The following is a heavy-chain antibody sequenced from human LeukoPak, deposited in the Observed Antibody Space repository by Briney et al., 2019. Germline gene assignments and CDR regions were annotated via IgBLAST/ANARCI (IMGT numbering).Heavy chain of an antibody. CDR3: AKEGGYYYDSSGYYYDY. D-gene: IGHD3-22*01. CDR1: GFTFDDYA. Sequence: GRSLRPSCAASGFTFDDYAMHWVRQAPGKGLEWVSGISWNSGSIGYADSVKGRFTISRDNAKNSLYLQMNSLRAEDTALYYCAKEGGYYYDSSGYYYDYWGQGTLVTVSS. J-gene: IGHJ4*02. V-gene: IGHV3-9*01. CDR2: ISWNSGSI.